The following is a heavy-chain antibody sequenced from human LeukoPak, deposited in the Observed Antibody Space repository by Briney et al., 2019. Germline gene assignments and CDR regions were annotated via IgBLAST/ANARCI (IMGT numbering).Heavy chain of an antibody. CDR2: IWYDGSNK. V-gene: IGHV3-33*06. CDR1: GFTFSSYG. J-gene: IGHJ4*02. CDR3: AKGRDIVVVPAAISYYFDY. Sequence: PGRSLRLSCAASGFTFSSYGMHWVRQAPGKGLEWVAVIWYDGSNKYYADSVKGRFTISRDNSKNTLYLQMNSLRAEDTAVYYCAKGRDIVVVPAAISYYFDYWGQGTLATVSS. D-gene: IGHD2-2*01.